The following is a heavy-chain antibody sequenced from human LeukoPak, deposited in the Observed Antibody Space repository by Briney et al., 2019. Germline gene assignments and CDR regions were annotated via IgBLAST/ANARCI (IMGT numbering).Heavy chain of an antibody. CDR3: AGGVTAAEYDF. CDR1: GDSISSFY. Sequence: SETLSLTCTVSGDSISSFYWTWIRQPPGKGLEWVGYIYYSGTTYYNPSLRRRVTMSVDSSKNQISLKLTSLTAADTAVYFCAGGVTAAEYDFWGQGALVTVSS. V-gene: IGHV4-59*08. CDR2: IYYSGTT. J-gene: IGHJ4*02. D-gene: IGHD6-13*01.